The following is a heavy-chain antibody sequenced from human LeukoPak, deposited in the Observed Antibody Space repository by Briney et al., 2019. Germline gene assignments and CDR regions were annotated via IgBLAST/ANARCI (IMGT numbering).Heavy chain of an antibody. CDR2: IKSKTDGGTT. Sequence: GGSLRLSCAASGYTFSDAWMSWVRQAPGKGLEWVGRIKSKTDGGTTDYAAPVKGRFTISRDDSKNTLYLQMNSLKTEDTAVYYCTTDEIVVVPAAIFGYWGQGTLVTASS. CDR3: TTDEIVVVPAAIFGY. CDR1: GYTFSDAW. J-gene: IGHJ4*02. V-gene: IGHV3-15*01. D-gene: IGHD2-2*01.